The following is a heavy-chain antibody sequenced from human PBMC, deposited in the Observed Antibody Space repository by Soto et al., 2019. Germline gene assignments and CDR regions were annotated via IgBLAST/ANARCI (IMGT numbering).Heavy chain of an antibody. CDR3: ASRHSGRFFRFFDS. CDR1: GGSLSTNP. J-gene: IGHJ4*02. V-gene: IGHV1-69*06. Sequence: SVKVSCKASGGSLSTNPISWVRQAPGQGLEWMGGTGSGTGPGNHAQKFQGRLTVTADKSTSTVYMELTNLSSEDTAVYYCASRHSGRFFRFFDSWGQGTLVTVSS. CDR2: TGSGTGPG. D-gene: IGHD2-15*01.